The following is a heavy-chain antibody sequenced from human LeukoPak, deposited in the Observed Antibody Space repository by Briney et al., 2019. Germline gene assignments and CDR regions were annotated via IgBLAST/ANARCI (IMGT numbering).Heavy chain of an antibody. Sequence: PGGSLRLSCAVSGFSVSSNYMTWVRQAPGKGLEWVSAIGPTGRSTYYADSVRGRFTISRDNSKNTLYLQMNSLRAEDTAIYYCAKDPMVRGSTYDNWGQGTLVTVSS. CDR1: GFSVSSNY. D-gene: IGHD3-10*01. CDR2: IGPTGRST. CDR3: AKDPMVRGSTYDN. J-gene: IGHJ4*02. V-gene: IGHV3-23*01.